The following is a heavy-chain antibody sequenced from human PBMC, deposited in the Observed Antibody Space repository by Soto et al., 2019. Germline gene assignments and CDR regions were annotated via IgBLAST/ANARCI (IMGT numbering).Heavy chain of an antibody. J-gene: IGHJ4*02. CDR2: INPTSGST. Sequence: QVQLVQSGAEVKKPGASVKVSCRTSGYTFTHYYIHWVRQAPGQGLEWLAIINPTSGSTNYEKDFKGRVTLTRDTSTTTVYMGLSGLRAEDTAIFYCARALAAGDHWGQGTLVTVSS. CDR1: GYTFTHYY. CDR3: ARALAAGDH. V-gene: IGHV1-46*01. D-gene: IGHD6-13*01.